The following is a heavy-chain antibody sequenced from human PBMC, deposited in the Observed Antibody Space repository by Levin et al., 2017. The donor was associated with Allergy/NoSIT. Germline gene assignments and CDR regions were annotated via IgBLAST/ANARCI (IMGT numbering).Heavy chain of an antibody. D-gene: IGHD2-2*01. J-gene: IGHJ6*02. Sequence: GGSLRLSCAASGFTFSSYSMNWVRQAPGKGLEWVSSISSSSSYIYYADSVKGRFTISRDNAKNSLYLQMNSLRAEDTAVYYCARVFFVGDVGGEDIVVVPAAPEGYYYYGMDVWGQGTTVTVSS. V-gene: IGHV3-21*01. CDR1: GFTFSSYS. CDR2: ISSSSSYI. CDR3: ARVFFVGDVGGEDIVVVPAAPEGYYYYGMDV.